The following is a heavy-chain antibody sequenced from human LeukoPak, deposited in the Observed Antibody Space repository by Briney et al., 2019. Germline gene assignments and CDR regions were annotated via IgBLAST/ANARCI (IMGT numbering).Heavy chain of an antibody. V-gene: IGHV3-23*01. Sequence: GGSLRLSCAASGFTFSSYAMSWVRQAPGKGLEWVSAISGSGGSTYYADSVKGRSTISRDNSKNTLYLQMNSLRAEDTAVYYCAKSGYSGSYPYYFDYWGQGTLVTVSS. CDR2: ISGSGGST. CDR1: GFTFSSYA. CDR3: AKSGYSGSYPYYFDY. D-gene: IGHD1-26*01. J-gene: IGHJ4*02.